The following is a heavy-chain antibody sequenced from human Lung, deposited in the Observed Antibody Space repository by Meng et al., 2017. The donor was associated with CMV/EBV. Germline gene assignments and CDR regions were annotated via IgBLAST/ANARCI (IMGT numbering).Heavy chain of an antibody. CDR2: NNEDVTIT. CDR3: ARDLIGASDF. V-gene: IGHV3-74*01. D-gene: IGHD7-27*01. Sequence: LVGPGGGLVHPWGSLRLSCEDSRFTFSRFWMHWVCQGPDKGLVWVSRNNEDVTITNYADYVKGRFTISRDNAENTLYLQMNSLRDEDTAVYYCARDLIGASDFWGQGTLVTVSS. J-gene: IGHJ4*02. CDR1: RFTFSRFW.